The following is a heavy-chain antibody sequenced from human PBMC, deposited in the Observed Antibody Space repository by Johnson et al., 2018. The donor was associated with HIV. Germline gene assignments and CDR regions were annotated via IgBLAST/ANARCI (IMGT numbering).Heavy chain of an antibody. V-gene: IGHV3-30*19. D-gene: IGHD6-13*01. CDR1: GFTFSSYG. CDR2: IYYDGSNK. Sequence: QVQLVESGGGVVQPGRSLRLSCAASGFTFSSYGMHWVRQAPGKGLEWVAVIYYDGSNKYYADSVKGRFTISRDNSKNTLYLQMNSLRAEDTAVYYCARWGEQQLVNAFDIWGQGTMVTVSS. CDR3: ARWGEQQLVNAFDI. J-gene: IGHJ3*02.